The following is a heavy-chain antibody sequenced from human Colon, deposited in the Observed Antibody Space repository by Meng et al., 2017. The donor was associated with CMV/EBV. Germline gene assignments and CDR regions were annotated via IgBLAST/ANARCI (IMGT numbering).Heavy chain of an antibody. CDR1: GGTFSSYA. V-gene: IGHV1-69*05. D-gene: IGHD1-26*01. J-gene: IGHJ4*02. CDR2: IIPIFGKA. Sequence: SVTVSCQASGGTFSSYAISWLRQAPGRGLEWMGGIIPIFGKANYAQKFQGRVTITTDEATCTAYMELSSLRSEDTAVYYCARVRGITGATGGYYFDYWGQGTLVTVSS. CDR3: ARVRGITGATGGYYFDY.